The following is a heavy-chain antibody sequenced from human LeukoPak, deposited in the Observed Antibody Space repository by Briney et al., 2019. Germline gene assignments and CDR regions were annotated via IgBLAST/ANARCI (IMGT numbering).Heavy chain of an antibody. J-gene: IGHJ4*02. D-gene: IGHD1-26*01. Sequence: ASVKVSCKASGYTFTGYYMHWVRQAPGQGLEWMGIINPSGGSTSYAQKFQGRVTMTRDTSTSTVYMELSSLRSEDTAVYYCARSFIVGATSGYYFKYWGQGTLVTVSS. CDR3: ARSFIVGATSGYYFKY. CDR2: INPSGGST. V-gene: IGHV1-46*01. CDR1: GYTFTGYY.